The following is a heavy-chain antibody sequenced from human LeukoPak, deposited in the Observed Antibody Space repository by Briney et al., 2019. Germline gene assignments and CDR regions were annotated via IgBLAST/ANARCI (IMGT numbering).Heavy chain of an antibody. CDR1: EFLFSNYW. D-gene: IGHD2/OR15-2a*01. J-gene: IGHJ6*02. Sequence: GGSLRLSCAASEFLFSNYWMHWVRQVPGEGLVWVSRIDSDGSPTAYADSVEGRFTISRDNAKNTLYLQMNSLRAEDTAVYYCARESQQYWSVGALDVWGQGTTVTVSS. CDR3: ARESQQYWSVGALDV. CDR2: IDSDGSPT. V-gene: IGHV3-74*01.